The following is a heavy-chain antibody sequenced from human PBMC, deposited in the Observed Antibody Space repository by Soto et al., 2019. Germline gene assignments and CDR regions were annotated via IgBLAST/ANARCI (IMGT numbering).Heavy chain of an antibody. CDR2: IYYSGST. J-gene: IGHJ6*02. D-gene: IGHD2-15*01. Sequence: TLSLTCTVSGGSISSGDYYWRWIRQPPGKGLEWIGYIYYSGSTYYNPSLKSRVTISVDTSKNQFSLKLSSVTAADTAVYYCARDRPGRGYCSGGSCYSNYYGMDVWGQGTTVTVSS. V-gene: IGHV4-30-4*01. CDR3: ARDRPGRGYCSGGSCYSNYYGMDV. CDR1: GGSISSGDYY.